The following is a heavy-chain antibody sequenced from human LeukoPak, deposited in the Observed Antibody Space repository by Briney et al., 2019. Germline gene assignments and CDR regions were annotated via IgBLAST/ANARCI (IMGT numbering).Heavy chain of an antibody. J-gene: IGHJ5*02. D-gene: IGHD3-9*01. V-gene: IGHV1-18*01. CDR1: GYTFTSYG. CDR3: ARHYDILTGYLETYKWFDP. Sequence: ASVKVSCKASGYTFTSYGISWVRQAPGQGLEWMGWISAYNGNTNYAQKLQGRVTMTTDTSTSTAYMELRSLRSDDTAVYYCARHYDILTGYLETYKWFDPWGQGTLVTVSS. CDR2: ISAYNGNT.